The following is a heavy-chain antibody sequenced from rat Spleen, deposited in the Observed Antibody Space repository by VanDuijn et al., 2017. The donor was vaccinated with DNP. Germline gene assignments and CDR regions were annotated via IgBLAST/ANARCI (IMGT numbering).Heavy chain of an antibody. V-gene: IGHV2S12*01. D-gene: IGHD1-9*01. Sequence: EQLVESGGGLVQPGRSLKLSCAASGFTFNDYNMVWVRQAPKKGLEWVAAISSAGNTFYNSDLKSRLSFSRDTSKNEVLLKVDSPQTGDTAIYFCARYYGYNYYAMDAWGQGTSVTVSS. CDR2: ISSAGNT. CDR1: GFTFNDYN. CDR3: ARYYGYNYYAMDA. J-gene: IGHJ4*01.